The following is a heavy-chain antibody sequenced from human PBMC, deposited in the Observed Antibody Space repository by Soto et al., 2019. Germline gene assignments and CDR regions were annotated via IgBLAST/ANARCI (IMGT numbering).Heavy chain of an antibody. D-gene: IGHD6-25*01. V-gene: IGHV4-4*07. J-gene: IGHJ5*02. Sequence: PSETLSLTCTASGDSISNYYWSWIRQSAEKRLEWIGRVSSTGSSYYNPSLKSRVTISVDTSKNQVSLNLTSVTAADTAVYYCARGVPAAFTDCFDIWGQGTLVTVSS. CDR1: GDSISNYY. CDR2: VSSTGSS. CDR3: ARGVPAAFTDCFDI.